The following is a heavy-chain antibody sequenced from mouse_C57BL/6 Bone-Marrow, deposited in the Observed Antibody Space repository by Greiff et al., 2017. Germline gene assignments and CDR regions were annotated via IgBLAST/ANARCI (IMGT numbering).Heavy chain of an antibody. Sequence: EVMLVASGGGLVKPGGSLKLSCAASGFTFSSYAMSWVRQTPEKRLEWVATISDGGSYTYYPDNVKGRFTISRDNAKNNLYLQMSHLKSEDTAMYYCAREDYYEGFAYWGQGTLVTVSA. CDR3: AREDYYEGFAY. CDR2: ISDGGSYT. D-gene: IGHD2-4*01. J-gene: IGHJ3*01. V-gene: IGHV5-4*01. CDR1: GFTFSSYA.